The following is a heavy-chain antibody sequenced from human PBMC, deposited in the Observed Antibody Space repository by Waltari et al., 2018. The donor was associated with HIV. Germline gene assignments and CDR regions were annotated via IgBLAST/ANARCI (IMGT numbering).Heavy chain of an antibody. CDR2: IYPSDSDP. D-gene: IGHD7-27*01. CDR1: GYIFTTYW. V-gene: IGHV5-51*03. CDR3: ARVASLGAFDI. J-gene: IGHJ3*02. Sequence: EVQLVQSGAEVKKPGESLKISFKGSGYIFTTYWIDWVRQMHGKGLEWMGFIYPSDSDPRYSPSFQGQVTISADKSISTAYLQWSSLKASDTAMYYCARVASLGAFDIWGQGTMVTVSS.